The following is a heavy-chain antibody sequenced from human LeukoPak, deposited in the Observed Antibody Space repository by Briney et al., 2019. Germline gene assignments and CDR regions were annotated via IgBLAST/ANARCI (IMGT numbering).Heavy chain of an antibody. Sequence: GGSLRLSRAASGFTFSSYAMSWVRQAPGKGLEWVSAISGSGGSTYYADSVKGRFTISRDNSKNTLYLQMNSLRAEDTAVYYCAKDLRPRSGSYSPFDYWGQGTLVTVSS. CDR1: GFTFSSYA. CDR3: AKDLRPRSGSYSPFDY. CDR2: ISGSGGST. V-gene: IGHV3-23*01. D-gene: IGHD3-10*01. J-gene: IGHJ4*02.